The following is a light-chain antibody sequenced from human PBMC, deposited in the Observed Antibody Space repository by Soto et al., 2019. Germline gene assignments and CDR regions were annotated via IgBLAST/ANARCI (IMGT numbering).Light chain of an antibody. CDR2: YNN. Sequence: SVLTQPPSASGTPGQRVTISCSGRSSNIGSNYVYWYQQLPGTAPKLLIYYNNQRPSGVPDRFSGSKSGTSASLAISGLRSEDEADYYCATWDDSLSGDVFGTGTKVTVL. V-gene: IGLV1-47*02. CDR3: ATWDDSLSGDV. CDR1: SSNIGSNY. J-gene: IGLJ1*01.